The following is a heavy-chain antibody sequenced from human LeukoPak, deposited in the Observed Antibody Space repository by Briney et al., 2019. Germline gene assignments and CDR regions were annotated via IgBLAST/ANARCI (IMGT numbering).Heavy chain of an antibody. CDR1: GGSISTYY. CDR2: ISYSGST. Sequence: SETLSLTCSVSGGSISTYYWGWIRQPLGKVLEWIGYISYSGSTNYNPSLKNRVTISIDTSKSQFSLNLNSVTAADTAVYYCARRIVVAGGGCSDPWGQGTLVNVSS. V-gene: IGHV4-59*12. CDR3: ARRIVVAGGGCSDP. J-gene: IGHJ5*02. D-gene: IGHD3-22*01.